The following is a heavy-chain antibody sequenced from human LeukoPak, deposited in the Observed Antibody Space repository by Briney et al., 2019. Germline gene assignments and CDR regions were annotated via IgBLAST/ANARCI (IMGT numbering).Heavy chain of an antibody. Sequence: ASVKVSCKASGYTFTSYQMHWVRQAPGQGLEWMGIINSSGGSISYAKKFQGRVTMSRDTSTSIVYMEMSSLRSEDTAVYYCARGDKYSYGPGDWGQGTLVTVSS. D-gene: IGHD5-18*01. J-gene: IGHJ4*02. CDR1: GYTFTSYQ. V-gene: IGHV1-46*01. CDR3: ARGDKYSYGPGD. CDR2: INSSGGSI.